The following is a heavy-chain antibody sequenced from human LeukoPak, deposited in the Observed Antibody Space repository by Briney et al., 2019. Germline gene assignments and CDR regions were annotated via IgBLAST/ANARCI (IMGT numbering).Heavy chain of an antibody. V-gene: IGHV3-30*02. CDR2: IWYDGSNK. CDR1: GFTFSSYG. Sequence: GGSLRLSCAASGFTFSSYGMHWIRQAPGKGLEWVAVIWYDGSNKYYADSVKGRFTISRDNSKNTLYLQMNSLRAEDMALYYCAKSQGSGERLGWFDPWGQGTLVTVSS. D-gene: IGHD3-10*01. CDR3: AKSQGSGERLGWFDP. J-gene: IGHJ5*02.